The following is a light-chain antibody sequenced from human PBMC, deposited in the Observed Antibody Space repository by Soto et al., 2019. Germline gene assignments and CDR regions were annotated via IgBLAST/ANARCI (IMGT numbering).Light chain of an antibody. J-gene: IGLJ2*01. CDR2: RDN. V-gene: IGLV1-47*01. CDR3: AAWDGSLSAVL. Sequence: QPVLTQPPSASGTPGQRVTVSCSGSSSNIGSHYVFWYQQLPGTIPKLLIYRDNQRASGVPDRFSASKSGTSASLAISGLRSEDEADYYCAAWDGSLSAVLFGGGTKVTVL. CDR1: SSNIGSHY.